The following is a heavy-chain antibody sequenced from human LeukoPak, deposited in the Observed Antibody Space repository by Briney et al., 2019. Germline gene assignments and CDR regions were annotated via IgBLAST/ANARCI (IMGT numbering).Heavy chain of an antibody. J-gene: IGHJ4*02. CDR2: IYPGDSDT. CDR3: ARATPLAVAGLYYFDY. CDR1: GYSFTSYW. Sequence: GESLKISCKGSGYSFTSYWIGWVRQMPGKGLEWMGIIYPGDSDTRYSPSFQGQVTISADKSISTAYLQWSSLKASDTAMYYCARATPLAVAGLYYFDYWGQGTLVTVSS. D-gene: IGHD6-19*01. V-gene: IGHV5-51*01.